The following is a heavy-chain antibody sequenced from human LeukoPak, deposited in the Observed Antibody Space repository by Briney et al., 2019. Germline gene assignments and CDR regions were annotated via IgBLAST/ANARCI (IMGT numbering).Heavy chain of an antibody. CDR2: IYSSSNYI. CDR3: ARVSSGWYVDY. CDR1: EFTFSSYS. J-gene: IGHJ4*02. V-gene: IGHV3-21*01. Sequence: GGSLRLSCAASEFTFSSYSMNWVRQAPGKGLEWVSSIYSSSNYINYADSVKGRFTISRDNAKNSLYLQMNSLRAEYTAVYYCARVSSGWYVDYWGQGTLVTVSS. D-gene: IGHD6-19*01.